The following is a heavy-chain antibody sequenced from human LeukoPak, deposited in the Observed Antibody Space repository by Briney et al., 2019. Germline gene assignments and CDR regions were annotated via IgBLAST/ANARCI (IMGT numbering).Heavy chain of an antibody. Sequence: GGSLRLSCAASGFTFSSYAMSWVRQAPGKGLEWVSAISGSGGSTYYADSVKGRFTISRGNSKNTLYLQMNSLRAEDTAVYYCAKRPGFPYYYYGMDVWGQGTTVTVSS. CDR1: GFTFSSYA. V-gene: IGHV3-23*01. J-gene: IGHJ6*02. CDR3: AKRPGFPYYYYGMDV. CDR2: ISGSGGST. D-gene: IGHD1-14*01.